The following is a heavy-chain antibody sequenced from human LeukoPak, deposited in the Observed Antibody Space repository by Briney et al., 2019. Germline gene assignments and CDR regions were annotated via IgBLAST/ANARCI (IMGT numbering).Heavy chain of an antibody. V-gene: IGHV4-30-2*01. J-gene: IGHJ5*02. CDR1: GGSISSGGYS. Sequence: SETLSLTCAVSGGSISSGGYSWSWIRQPPGKGLEWIGFLHHSGSIFYNPSLKNRVTISVDRSKNHLSLKLSSVTAADTAVYYCATNFYGSGGFDPWGRGTLVTVSS. CDR2: LHHSGSI. CDR3: ATNFYGSGGFDP. D-gene: IGHD3-10*01.